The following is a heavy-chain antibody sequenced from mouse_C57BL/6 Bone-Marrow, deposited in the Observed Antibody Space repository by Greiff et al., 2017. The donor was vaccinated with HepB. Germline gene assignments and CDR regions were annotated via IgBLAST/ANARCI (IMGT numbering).Heavy chain of an antibody. J-gene: IGHJ3*01. V-gene: IGHV7-4*01. CDR2: IRNKANGYAT. CDR3: VKAVSSGSSYTWLAY. D-gene: IGHD1-1*01. Sequence: EVQLVDSGGGLVQPGASLRLSCAASGFTFNDYHMSWVRQPPGKAPEWLALIRNKANGYATEYTASVKGRFTISRDNSQNILYLQMNTLRAEDSATYYCVKAVSSGSSYTWLAYWGQGTLVTVSA. CDR1: GFTFNDYH.